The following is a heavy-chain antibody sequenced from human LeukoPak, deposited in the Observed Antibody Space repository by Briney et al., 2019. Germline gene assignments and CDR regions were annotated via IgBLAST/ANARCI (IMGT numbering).Heavy chain of an antibody. CDR3: ASTLRYCSSTSCYGISPTAIDI. D-gene: IGHD2-2*01. CDR1: GFTFSSYS. J-gene: IGHJ3*02. CDR2: ISGSGSYI. V-gene: IGHV3-21*01. Sequence: GGSLRLSCAASGFTFSSYSMNWVRQAPGKGLEWVSSISGSGSYIYYADSVKGRFTISRDNAKNSLYLQMNSLRAEYTAVSYCASTLRYCSSTSCYGISPTAIDICRQATMATVSS.